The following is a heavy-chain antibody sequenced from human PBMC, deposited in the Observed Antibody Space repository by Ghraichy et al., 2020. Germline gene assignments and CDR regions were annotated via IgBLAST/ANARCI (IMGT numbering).Heavy chain of an antibody. V-gene: IGHV4-39*01. CDR1: GGSISSSSYY. Sequence: SETLSLTCTVSGGSISSSSYYWGWIRQPPGKGLEGIGSNYYSGSTYYNPSLKSRVTISVDTSKNQFSLKLSSVTAADTAVYYCARLAYCGGDCYHFDYWGQGTLVTVSS. J-gene: IGHJ4*02. D-gene: IGHD2-21*02. CDR2: NYYSGST. CDR3: ARLAYCGGDCYHFDY.